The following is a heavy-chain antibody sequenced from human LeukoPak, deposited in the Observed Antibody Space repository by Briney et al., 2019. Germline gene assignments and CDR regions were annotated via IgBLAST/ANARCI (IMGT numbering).Heavy chain of an antibody. CDR3: AKVRHLMEAAAGTNWFDP. Sequence: PGGSLRLSCAASGFTFSGYAMSWVRQAPGKGLEWVSAISGSGGSTYYADSVKGRFTISRDNSKNTLYLQMNSLRAEDTAVYYCAKVRHLMEAAAGTNWFDPWGQGTLVTVSS. CDR2: ISGSGGST. V-gene: IGHV3-23*01. CDR1: GFTFSGYA. D-gene: IGHD6-13*01. J-gene: IGHJ5*02.